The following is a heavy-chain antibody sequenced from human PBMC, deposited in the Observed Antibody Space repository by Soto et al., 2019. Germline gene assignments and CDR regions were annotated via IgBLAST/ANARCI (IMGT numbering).Heavy chain of an antibody. V-gene: IGHV1-18*01. Sequence: ASVKVSFSPSGYTCTTYCISWEQEDTGLGLEWMGWIRAYNGNTNYAQKLQGRVTMTTDTSTSTAYMELRSLRSDDTAVYYCARSRFGDWAFDIWGQGTMVTVSS. CDR3: ARSRFGDWAFDI. CDR2: IRAYNGNT. J-gene: IGHJ3*02. D-gene: IGHD3-10*01. CDR1: GYTCTTYC.